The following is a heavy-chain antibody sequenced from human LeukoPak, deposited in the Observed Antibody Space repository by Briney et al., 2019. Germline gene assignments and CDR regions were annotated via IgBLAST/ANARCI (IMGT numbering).Heavy chain of an antibody. CDR2: LYRGGGT. Sequence: GGSLRLSCAASGFTVSSNYMSWVRQAPGKGLEWVSVLYRGGGTAYADSVKGRFTISRDNSKNTVYLQMNSLRAEDTAVYYCTRDVIYASEIYSCGDSWGQGTLVTVSS. CDR3: TRDVIYASEIYSCGDS. V-gene: IGHV3-66*01. D-gene: IGHD3-16*01. CDR1: GFTVSSNY. J-gene: IGHJ4*02.